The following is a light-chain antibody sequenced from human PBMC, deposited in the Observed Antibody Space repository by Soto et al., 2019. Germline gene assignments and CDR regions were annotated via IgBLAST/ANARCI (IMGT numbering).Light chain of an antibody. J-gene: IGKJ2*01. Sequence: DIQMTQSPSTLSASVGDRVTITCRASQSISSWLAWYQQKPGKAPKLLIYDASYLERGVPSRFSGSGSGTDFTLTISSLQPEDFATYYCQQSYSTHVTFGQGTKLEIK. CDR3: QQSYSTHVT. CDR1: QSISSW. CDR2: DAS. V-gene: IGKV1-5*01.